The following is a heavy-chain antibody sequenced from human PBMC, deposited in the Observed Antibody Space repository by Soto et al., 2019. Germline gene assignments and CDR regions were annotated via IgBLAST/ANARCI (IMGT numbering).Heavy chain of an antibody. D-gene: IGHD4-17*01. V-gene: IGHV3-30*18. J-gene: IGHJ4*02. Sequence: GGSLRLSCAASGFTFSSYGMHWVRQAPGKGLEWVAVISYDGSNKYYADSVKGRFTISRDNSKNTLYLQMNSLRAEDTAVYYCAKDDPLYGGTFDYWGQGTLVTVSS. CDR3: AKDDPLYGGTFDY. CDR1: GFTFSSYG. CDR2: ISYDGSNK.